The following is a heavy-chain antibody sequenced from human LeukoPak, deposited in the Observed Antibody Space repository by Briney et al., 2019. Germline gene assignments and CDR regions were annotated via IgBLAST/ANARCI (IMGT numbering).Heavy chain of an antibody. CDR2: ISSSDGTI. V-gene: IGHV3-48*03. CDR1: GFTFSSYE. D-gene: IGHD3-10*01. CDR3: ARDPGVGMVRGIIGFHFDY. J-gene: IGHJ4*02. Sequence: PGGSLRLSCAASGFTFSSYEMNWVRQAPGKGLEWVSYISSSDGTIYYADSVKGRFTISRDDAKNSLYLQMNSLRVEDTAVYYCARDPGVGMVRGIIGFHFDYWGQGNLVTVSS.